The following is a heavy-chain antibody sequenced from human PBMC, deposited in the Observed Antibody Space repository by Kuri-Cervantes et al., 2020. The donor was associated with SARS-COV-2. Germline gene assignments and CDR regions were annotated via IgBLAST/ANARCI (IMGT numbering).Heavy chain of an antibody. CDR1: GFNFSRTA. CDR3: AKELVGAHDF. D-gene: IGHD4/OR15-4a*01. Sequence: GESLKISCAASGFNFSRTAMHWVRQAPGKGLEWVAVISHDGRNKKCTASVKGRFTISRDNSQNTLYLQMKSLRSEDTAMYYCAKELVGAHDFWGQGTLVTVSS. J-gene: IGHJ4*02. CDR2: ISHDGRNK. V-gene: IGHV3-30*18.